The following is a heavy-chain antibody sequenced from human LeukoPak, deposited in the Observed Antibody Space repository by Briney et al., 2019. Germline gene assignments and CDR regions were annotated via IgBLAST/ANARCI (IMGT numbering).Heavy chain of an antibody. CDR3: ARGIEVGSGYMDV. J-gene: IGHJ6*03. V-gene: IGHV3-11*04. CDR1: GFTFSDYY. D-gene: IGHD3-22*01. Sequence: GGSLRLSCAASGFTFSDYYMSWIRQAPGKGLEWVAYISSGGSPTYYLDSVKGRFTISRDNAENSLYLQLHSLRAEDTAVYYCARGIEVGSGYMDVWGKGTTVTISS. CDR2: ISSGGSPT.